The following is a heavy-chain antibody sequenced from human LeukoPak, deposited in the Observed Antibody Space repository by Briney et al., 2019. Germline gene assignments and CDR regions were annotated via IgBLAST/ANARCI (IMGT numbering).Heavy chain of an antibody. V-gene: IGHV4-59*01. D-gene: IGHD3-10*01. CDR1: GGSISSYY. Sequence: SEALSLTCTVSGGSISSYYWSWIRQPPRKGLQWIGYIHYTGSTNYNPSLKSRVTISVNTSKNQFSLKLSSVTAADTAVYYCARVEEGYGSGRRENYYYYYMDVWGKGTTVTISS. J-gene: IGHJ6*03. CDR2: IHYTGST. CDR3: ARVEEGYGSGRRENYYYYYMDV.